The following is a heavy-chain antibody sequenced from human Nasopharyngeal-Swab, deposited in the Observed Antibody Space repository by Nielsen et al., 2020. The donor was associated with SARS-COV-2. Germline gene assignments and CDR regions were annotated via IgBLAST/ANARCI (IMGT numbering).Heavy chain of an antibody. D-gene: IGHD6-19*01. V-gene: IGHV1-24*01. CDR2: FDPEDGDT. J-gene: IGHJ5*02. CDR3: ATGQQWLVQWFDP. Sequence: ASVKVSCKVSGYTLTELYMHWVRQAPGKGLEWMGGFDPEDGDTIYAQKFQGRVTMTEDTSTDTAYMELSSLRSEDTAVYYCATGQQWLVQWFDPWGQGTLVTVSS. CDR1: GYTLTELY.